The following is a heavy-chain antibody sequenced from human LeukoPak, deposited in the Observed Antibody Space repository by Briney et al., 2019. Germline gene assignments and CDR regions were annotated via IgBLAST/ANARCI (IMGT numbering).Heavy chain of an antibody. CDR1: GYTFTSYN. D-gene: IGHD2-21*02. J-gene: IGHJ4*02. Sequence: GASVKVSCKASGYTFTSYNMHWVRQAPGQGLEWMGRVNPSDGSTRYAQKFQGRITMTRDTSTSTVYMELSSLRSEDTAVYYCARVPQAFCGGDCYPPSWGQGTLVTVSS. V-gene: IGHV1-46*01. CDR3: ARVPQAFCGGDCYPPS. CDR2: VNPSDGST.